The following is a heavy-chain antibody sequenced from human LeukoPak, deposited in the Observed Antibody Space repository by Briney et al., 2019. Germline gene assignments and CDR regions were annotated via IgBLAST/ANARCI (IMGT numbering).Heavy chain of an antibody. CDR1: SYTFTNYA. Sequence: ASVKVSCKASSYTFTNYAISWVRQAPGQGLEWMGWISAYNGNTNYAQKLQGRVTMTTDTSTSTAYMELRSLRSDDTAMYYCARGNYDISTGPRRTDAFDIWGQGTMVTVSS. CDR2: ISAYNGNT. J-gene: IGHJ3*02. V-gene: IGHV1-18*01. D-gene: IGHD3-9*01. CDR3: ARGNYDISTGPRRTDAFDI.